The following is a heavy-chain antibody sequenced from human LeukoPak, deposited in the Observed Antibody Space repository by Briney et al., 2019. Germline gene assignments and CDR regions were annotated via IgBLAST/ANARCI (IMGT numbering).Heavy chain of an antibody. CDR2: INHSGST. V-gene: IGHV4-34*01. D-gene: IGHD3-16*01. CDR1: GGSFSGYY. J-gene: IGHJ4*02. Sequence: SETLSLTCAVSGGSFSGYYWSWIRQPPGKGLEWIGEINHSGSTNYNPSLKRRVTKSVDTSKHQFSLKLSSVTAADTAVYYCASSLITRGYFDYWGQGTLVTVSS. CDR3: ASSLITRGYFDY.